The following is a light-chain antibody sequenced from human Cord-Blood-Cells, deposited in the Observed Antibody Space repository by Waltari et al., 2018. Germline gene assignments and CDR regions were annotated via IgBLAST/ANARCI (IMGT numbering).Light chain of an antibody. CDR2: DVS. CDR3: CSYAGSYRWV. V-gene: IGLV2-11*01. J-gene: IGLJ3*02. CDR1: SSDVGGYNY. Sequence: QSALTQPRSVSGSPGQSVTISCTGTSSDVGGYNYVSWYQQHPGKAPRLMIYDVSKRPSGVPDRFSGSTSGNTASLTISGLQAEDEADYYCCSYAGSYRWVFGGGTKLTVL.